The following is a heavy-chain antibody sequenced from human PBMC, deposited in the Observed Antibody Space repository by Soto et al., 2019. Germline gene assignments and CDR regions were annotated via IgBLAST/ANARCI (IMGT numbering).Heavy chain of an antibody. Sequence: RRLSCAASGFTFSRNAMHWVRQAPGKGLEWVAVISYDGSNKYYADSVKGRFTISRDNSKDTLYLQMNSLRAEDTAVYYCAKKAGDCSGGSCYIFDYWGQGTLVTVSS. D-gene: IGHD2-15*01. CDR1: GFTFSRNA. CDR2: ISYDGSNK. J-gene: IGHJ4*02. CDR3: AKKAGDCSGGSCYIFDY. V-gene: IGHV3-30*18.